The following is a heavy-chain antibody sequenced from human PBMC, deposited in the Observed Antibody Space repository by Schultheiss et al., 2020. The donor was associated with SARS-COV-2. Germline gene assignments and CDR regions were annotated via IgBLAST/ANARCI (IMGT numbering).Heavy chain of an antibody. Sequence: SDTLSLTCAVYGGSFSGYYWSWIRQPPGKGLEWIGEINHSGSTNYNPSLKSRVTISVDTSKNQFSLKLSSVTAADTAVYYCARERHCSSTSCYNDAFDIWGQGTMVTVSS. D-gene: IGHD2-2*02. J-gene: IGHJ3*02. V-gene: IGHV4-34*01. CDR1: GGSFSGYY. CDR3: ARERHCSSTSCYNDAFDI. CDR2: INHSGST.